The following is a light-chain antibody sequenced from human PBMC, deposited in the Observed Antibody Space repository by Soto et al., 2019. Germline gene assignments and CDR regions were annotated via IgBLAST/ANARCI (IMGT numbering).Light chain of an antibody. CDR2: GAS. CDR1: QSVTSTH. V-gene: IGKV3-20*01. J-gene: IGKJ1*01. CDR3: QQCGSSPLT. Sequence: EIVLTQSPGTLSLSPGERATLSCRASQSVTSTHLAWYQQKPGQAPRLLIYGASSRATGIPDRFSGSGSGTGFTLTISRLEPEDLAVYYCQQCGSSPLTFGQGTKVEIK.